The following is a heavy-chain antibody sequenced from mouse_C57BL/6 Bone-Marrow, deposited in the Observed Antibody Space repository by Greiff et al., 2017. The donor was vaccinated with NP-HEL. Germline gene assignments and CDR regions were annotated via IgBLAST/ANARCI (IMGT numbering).Heavy chain of an antibody. CDR1: GFNITDDY. CDR2: IDPENGDT. V-gene: IGHV14-4*01. CDR3: TTDLSPFFFAY. J-gene: IGHJ3*01. Sequence: EVQLQQSGAELVRPGASVKLSCTASGFNITDDYMHWVKQRPEQGLEWIGWIDPENGDTEYASKFQGKATITADTSSNTAYLQLSSLTSEDTAVYCCTTDLSPFFFAYWGQGTLVTVSA.